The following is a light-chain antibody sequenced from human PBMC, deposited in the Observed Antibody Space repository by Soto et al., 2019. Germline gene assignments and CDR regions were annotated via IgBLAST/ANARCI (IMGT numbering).Light chain of an antibody. J-gene: IGKJ1*01. V-gene: IGKV3-20*01. Sequence: EIVLTQSPATLSLSPGERATLSCRASQSVSSYLAWYQQKPGQAPRLLIYDASNRATGIPARFSGSGSGTDLTLTTRRLDPEDFEVYDRQRYGSSRTFGQGTKVEIK. CDR2: DAS. CDR3: QRYGSSRT. CDR1: QSVSSY.